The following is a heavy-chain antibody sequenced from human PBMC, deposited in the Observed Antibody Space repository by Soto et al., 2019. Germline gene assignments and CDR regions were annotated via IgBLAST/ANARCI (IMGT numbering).Heavy chain of an antibody. J-gene: IGHJ4*02. D-gene: IGHD7-27*01. Sequence: PSGTLSLTFTVPGGSIILHNWSWFRQPPEKGLEWIGYIYYTGSTNYNPSLKSRVTMSVDTSKNQFSLNLTSLTAADTAIYFCARANWYSEYAGQGTLLTVTS. V-gene: IGHV4-59*11. CDR1: GGSIILHN. CDR2: IYYTGST. CDR3: ARANWYSEY.